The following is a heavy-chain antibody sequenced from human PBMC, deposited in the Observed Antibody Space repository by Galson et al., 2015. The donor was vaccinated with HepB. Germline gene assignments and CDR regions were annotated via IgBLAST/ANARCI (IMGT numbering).Heavy chain of an antibody. Sequence: SLRLSCAASGFTFDDYTMHWVRQAPGKGLEWVSLISWDGGSTYYADSVKGRFTISRDNSKNSLYLQMNSLRTEDTALYYCAKDRRSYYDTLTGFDYWGQGTLVTVSS. J-gene: IGHJ4*02. CDR3: AKDRRSYYDTLTGFDY. CDR2: ISWDGGST. D-gene: IGHD3-9*01. V-gene: IGHV3-43*01. CDR1: GFTFDDYT.